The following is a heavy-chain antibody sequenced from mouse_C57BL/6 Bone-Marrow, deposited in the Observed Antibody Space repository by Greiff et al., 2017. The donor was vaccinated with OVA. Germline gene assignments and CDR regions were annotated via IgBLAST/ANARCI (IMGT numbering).Heavy chain of an antibody. Sequence: QVQLQQPGAELVMPGASVKLSCKASGYTFTSYWMHWVKQRPGQGLEWIGEIDPSDSYTNYNQKFKGKATLTVDKSSSTAYMQLSSLTSEDSAVYDCARWDDYDGYFDDWGQGTTLTVSS. D-gene: IGHD2-4*01. CDR2: IDPSDSYT. CDR3: ARWDDYDGYFDD. J-gene: IGHJ2*01. V-gene: IGHV1-69*01. CDR1: GYTFTSYW.